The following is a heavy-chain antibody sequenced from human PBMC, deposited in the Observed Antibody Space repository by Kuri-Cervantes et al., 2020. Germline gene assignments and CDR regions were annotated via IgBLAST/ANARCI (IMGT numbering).Heavy chain of an antibody. V-gene: IGHV3-9*01. D-gene: IGHD3-10*01. CDR1: GFTFDDYA. J-gene: IGHJ4*02. CDR3: AREKYYGSGLDY. CDR2: ISWNSGSI. Sequence: GGSLRLSCAASGFTFDDYAMHWVRQAPGKGLEWVSGISWNSGSIGYADSVKGRFTISRDNAKNSLYLQMNSLRAEDTAVYYCAREKYYGSGLDYWGQGTLVTVSS.